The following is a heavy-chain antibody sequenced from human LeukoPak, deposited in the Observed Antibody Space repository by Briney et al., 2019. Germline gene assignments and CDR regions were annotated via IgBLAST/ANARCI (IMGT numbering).Heavy chain of an antibody. V-gene: IGHV3-23*01. CDR1: GFTFSTYG. CDR3: ARGRASITMIVVDPLDY. CDR2: NSGGSS. J-gene: IGHJ4*02. D-gene: IGHD3-22*01. Sequence: GGSLRLSCAASGFTFSTYGLYWVRQAPGKGLEWVSSNSGGSSYYPDSVKGRFTISRDNSKNTLYLQMNSLRAEDTAVYYCARGRASITMIVVDPLDYWGQGTLVTVSS.